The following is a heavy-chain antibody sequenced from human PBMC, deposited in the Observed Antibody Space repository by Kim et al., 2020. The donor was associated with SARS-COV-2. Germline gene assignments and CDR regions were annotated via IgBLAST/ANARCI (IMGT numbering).Heavy chain of an antibody. Sequence: VKGRFTISRENAKNSLYLQMNSLRAGDTAVYYCARGRRLRYYDILANFDYWGQGTLVTVSS. D-gene: IGHD3-9*01. CDR3: ARGRRLRYYDILANFDY. V-gene: IGHV3-13*01. J-gene: IGHJ4*02.